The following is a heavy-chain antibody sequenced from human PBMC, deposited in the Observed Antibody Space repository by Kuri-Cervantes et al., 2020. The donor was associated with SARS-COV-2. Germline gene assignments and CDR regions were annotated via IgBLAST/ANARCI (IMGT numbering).Heavy chain of an antibody. V-gene: IGHV3-21*06. Sequence: GGSLRLSCVASGFTFSAYTLNWVRQAPGKGLEWVSSITRSSVYISYADSLKGRFTISRDNAKNLLYLQMNSLRAEDTAVYYCAREDFYYLDVWGKGTTVTVSS. CDR3: AREDFYYLDV. CDR2: ITRSSVYI. CDR1: GFTFSAYT. J-gene: IGHJ6*03.